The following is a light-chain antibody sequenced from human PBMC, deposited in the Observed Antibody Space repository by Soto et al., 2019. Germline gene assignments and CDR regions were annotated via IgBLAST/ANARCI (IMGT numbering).Light chain of an antibody. CDR3: LQDINYPWT. CDR2: DAS. Sequence: DIQMTQSPSSLSASVGDRVTITCRASQSISSWLAWYQQKPGKAPKLLIYDASSLESGVPSRFSGSGSGTDCTLAISSLQPEDSATYYCLQDINYPWTFGQGTEVDI. J-gene: IGKJ1*01. V-gene: IGKV1-5*01. CDR1: QSISSW.